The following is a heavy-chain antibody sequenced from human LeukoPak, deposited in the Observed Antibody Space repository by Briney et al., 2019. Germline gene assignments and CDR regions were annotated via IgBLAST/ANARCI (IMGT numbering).Heavy chain of an antibody. CDR2: IDKKDKGYATAT. D-gene: IGHD3-10*01. J-gene: IGHJ3*02. Sequence: GGSLKLSCAASGFTFSGSAIHWVRQSSGKGLEWVGQIDKKDKGYATATAYAASVKGRFTISRDDSINTAYLQVKSLKTEDTAVYYCAREPYYASGSYYPIWGQGTMVTVSS. CDR1: GFTFSGSA. CDR3: AREPYYASGSYYPI. V-gene: IGHV3-73*01.